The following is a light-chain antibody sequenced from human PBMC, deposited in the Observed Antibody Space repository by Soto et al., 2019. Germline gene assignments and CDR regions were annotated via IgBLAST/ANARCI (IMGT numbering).Light chain of an antibody. CDR1: QSVSNY. Sequence: DIQMTQSPSSLSASVGDRVTITCRASQSVSNYFNWYQQKPGKAPNLLMYAASSLQGGVPPRFGGSGSGTDFTLTIISLQAEDFSTVYCRQRYSTPRTFGQGTKVEIK. J-gene: IGKJ1*01. V-gene: IGKV1-39*01. CDR2: AAS. CDR3: RQRYSTPRT.